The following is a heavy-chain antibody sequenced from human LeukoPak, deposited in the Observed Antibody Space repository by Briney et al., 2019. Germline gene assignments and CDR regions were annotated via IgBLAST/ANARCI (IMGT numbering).Heavy chain of an antibody. V-gene: IGHV3-23*01. CDR2: ISGSGGST. CDR1: GFTFSSYA. D-gene: IGHD5-12*01. CDR3: AKARGSGARIPYYYYGMDV. Sequence: GGSLRLSCAASGFTFSSYAMSWVRQAPGKGLEWVSAISGSGGSTYYADSVKGRFTISRDNSKNTLYLQMNSLRAEDTAVYYCAKARGSGARIPYYYYGMDVWGQGTTVTVSS. J-gene: IGHJ6*02.